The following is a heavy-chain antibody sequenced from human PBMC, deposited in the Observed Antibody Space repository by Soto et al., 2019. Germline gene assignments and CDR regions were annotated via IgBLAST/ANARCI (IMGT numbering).Heavy chain of an antibody. D-gene: IGHD3-16*01. CDR2: IYYSGST. V-gene: IGHV4-59*01. J-gene: IGHJ6*03. CDR1: GGSISSYY. CDR3: ARDGGGQPLDFYMDV. Sequence: SETLSLTCTVSGGSISSYYWSWIRQPPGKGLEWIGYIYYSGSTNYNPSLKSRVTISVDTSKNQFSLKLSSVTAADTAVYYCARDGGGQPLDFYMDVRGKGTTVTVSS.